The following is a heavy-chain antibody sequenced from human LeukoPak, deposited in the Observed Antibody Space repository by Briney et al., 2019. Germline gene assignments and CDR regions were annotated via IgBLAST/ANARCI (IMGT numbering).Heavy chain of an antibody. Sequence: ASVKVSCKASGYTFTSYDINWVRQATGQGLEWMGWMNPNSGNTGYAQKFQGRVTITRNTSISTVYMELSSLRAEDTAVYYCARGSGYDILTGYYDFWGQGTLVTVSS. V-gene: IGHV1-8*03. D-gene: IGHD3-9*01. J-gene: IGHJ4*02. CDR2: MNPNSGNT. CDR1: GYTFTSYD. CDR3: ARGSGYDILTGYYDF.